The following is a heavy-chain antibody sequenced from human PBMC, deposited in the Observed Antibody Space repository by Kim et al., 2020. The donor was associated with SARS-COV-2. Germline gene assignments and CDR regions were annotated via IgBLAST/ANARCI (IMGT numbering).Heavy chain of an antibody. D-gene: IGHD1-1*01. J-gene: IGHJ4*02. CDR3: TKDSRVGSNNGGYFEH. V-gene: IGHV3-43*02. Sequence: GGSLRLSCAASGFTFDDFTLHWVRQAPGKGLEWVSLINGDGSWIYYADSVKGRFTISRDNSKNSLFLQMNSLETEDTAFYYCTKDSRVGSNNGGYFEHWGQGALVTVSS. CDR2: INGDGSWI. CDR1: GFTFDDFT.